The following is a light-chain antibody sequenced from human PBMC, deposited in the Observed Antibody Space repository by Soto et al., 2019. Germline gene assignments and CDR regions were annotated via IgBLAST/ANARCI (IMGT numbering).Light chain of an antibody. J-gene: IGKJ2*01. Sequence: EIVLMQSPGTLSLSPGERATLSCRASQTVNKNYLAWYQQKPGQAPRLLIYGASRRATGIPDRFSGSGSGTDFTLTINRLEPEDFAVYSCQQYGGSPMYTFGQGTKVEIE. CDR1: QTVNKNY. CDR2: GAS. CDR3: QQYGGSPMYT. V-gene: IGKV3-20*01.